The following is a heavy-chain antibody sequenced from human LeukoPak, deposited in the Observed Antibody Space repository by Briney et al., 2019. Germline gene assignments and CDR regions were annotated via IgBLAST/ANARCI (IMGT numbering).Heavy chain of an antibody. D-gene: IGHD2-21*01. V-gene: IGHV3-23*01. Sequence: GGSLRLSCAASGFTFSSYAMSWVRQAPGKGLGWVSAISGSGGSTYYADSVKGRFTISRDNSKNTLYLQMNSLRAEDTAVYYCAKFLPTHIVVANYYFDYWGQGTLVTVSS. J-gene: IGHJ4*02. CDR2: ISGSGGST. CDR1: GFTFSSYA. CDR3: AKFLPTHIVVANYYFDY.